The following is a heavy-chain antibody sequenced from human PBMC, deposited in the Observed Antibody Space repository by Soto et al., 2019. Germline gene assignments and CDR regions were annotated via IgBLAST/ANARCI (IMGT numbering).Heavy chain of an antibody. CDR1: GGSVGSGDYY. Sequence: QVQLQESGPGLVKPSQTVSLTCTVSGGSVGSGDYYWSWIRQPPGSGPEWIGHIHYSGTTYYTPPFEGRVTISLDTPNNQFSLKLRSVTAADTAVYYCARASLLQQLEYWGQGTQVTVSS. V-gene: IGHV4-30-4*01. D-gene: IGHD6-13*01. CDR2: IHYSGTT. J-gene: IGHJ4*02. CDR3: ARASLLQQLEY.